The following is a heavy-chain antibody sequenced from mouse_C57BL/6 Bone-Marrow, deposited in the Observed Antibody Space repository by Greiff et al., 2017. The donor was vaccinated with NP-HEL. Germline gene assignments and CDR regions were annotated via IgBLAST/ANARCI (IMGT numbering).Heavy chain of an antibody. D-gene: IGHD3-2*02. J-gene: IGHJ4*01. CDR2: IDPNSGGT. Sequence: QVQLQQPGAELVKPGASVKLSCKASGYTFTSYWMHWVKQRPGRGLEWIGMIDPNSGGTKYNEKFKSKATLTVDKPSSTAYMQLSSLTSEDSAVYYCARPGQLRLGGDAMDYWGQGTSVTVSS. V-gene: IGHV1-72*01. CDR3: ARPGQLRLGGDAMDY. CDR1: GYTFTSYW.